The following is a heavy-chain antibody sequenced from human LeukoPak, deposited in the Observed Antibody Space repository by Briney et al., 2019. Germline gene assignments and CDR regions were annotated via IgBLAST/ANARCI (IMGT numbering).Heavy chain of an antibody. Sequence: PGRSLRLSCAASGFTFDDYAMHWVRQAPGKGLEGVSGISWNSGSIGYADSVKGRFTISRDNAKNSLYLQMNSLRAEDTALYYCAKDMTATVTTPDWWGQGTLVTVSS. CDR2: ISWNSGSI. J-gene: IGHJ4*02. CDR3: AKDMTATVTTPDW. CDR1: GFTFDDYA. V-gene: IGHV3-9*01. D-gene: IGHD4-17*01.